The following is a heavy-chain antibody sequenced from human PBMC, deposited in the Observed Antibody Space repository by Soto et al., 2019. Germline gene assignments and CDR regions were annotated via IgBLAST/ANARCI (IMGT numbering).Heavy chain of an antibody. Sequence: QVQVVQSGAEVKKPGASVKISCQASGYTFTSHYFHWVRQAPGQGLEWMGTINPSGGFTNYAQKFQGRVTMTSDTSTSTGYMEVSRLRSDDTAVYFCARDADYMVRGVVIPGLLDYWGQGTLVTVSS. CDR2: INPSGGFT. CDR1: GYTFTSHY. CDR3: ARDADYMVRGVVIPGLLDY. J-gene: IGHJ4*02. D-gene: IGHD3-10*01. V-gene: IGHV1-46*01.